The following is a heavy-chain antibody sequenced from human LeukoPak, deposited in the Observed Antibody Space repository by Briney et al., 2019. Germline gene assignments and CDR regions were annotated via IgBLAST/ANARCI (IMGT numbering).Heavy chain of an antibody. CDR3: ARGRDFWSGYYIAGYDAFDI. V-gene: IGHV1-69*06. CDR2: IIPIFGTA. CDR1: GGTFSSYA. J-gene: IGHJ3*02. Sequence: SVKVSCKASGGTFSSYAISWVRQAPGQGLEWMGGIIPIFGTANYAQKFQGRVTITADKSTSTAYMELSSLRSEDTAVYYCARGRDFWSGYYIAGYDAFDIWGQGTMVTVSS. D-gene: IGHD3-3*01.